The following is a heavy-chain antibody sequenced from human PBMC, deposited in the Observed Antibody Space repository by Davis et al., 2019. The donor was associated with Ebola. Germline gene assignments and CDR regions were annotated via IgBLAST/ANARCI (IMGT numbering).Heavy chain of an antibody. Sequence: SLKISCAASGFTFDDYAMHWVRQAPGKGLEWVSGISWNSGSIGYADSVKGRFTISRDNAKNSLYLQMNSLRAEDMALYYCAKGYCSSTSCPMAFDPWGQGTLVTVSS. D-gene: IGHD2-2*01. CDR1: GFTFDDYA. CDR3: AKGYCSSTSCPMAFDP. J-gene: IGHJ5*02. V-gene: IGHV3-9*03. CDR2: ISWNSGSI.